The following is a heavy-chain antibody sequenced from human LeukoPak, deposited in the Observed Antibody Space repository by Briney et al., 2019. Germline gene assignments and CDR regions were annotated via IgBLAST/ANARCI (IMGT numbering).Heavy chain of an antibody. CDR3: ARDRRGLEYYFDY. D-gene: IGHD1-1*01. CDR1: GFTFSSYS. V-gene: IGHV3-48*02. Sequence: PGGSLRLSCAASGFTFSSYSMNWVRQAPGKGLEWVSYISTSSSNIYYADSVKGRFTISRDNAKNSLYLQMNSLRDEDTAVYYRARDRRGLEYYFDYWGQGALVTVSS. J-gene: IGHJ4*02. CDR2: ISTSSSNI.